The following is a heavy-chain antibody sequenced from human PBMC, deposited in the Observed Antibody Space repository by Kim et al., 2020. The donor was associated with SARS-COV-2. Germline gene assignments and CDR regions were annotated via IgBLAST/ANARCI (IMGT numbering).Heavy chain of an antibody. D-gene: IGHD6-19*01. Sequence: SETLSLTCTVSGGSIRSGAYYCRWIRQHPGPGLEWIGYIYYSGSTYYNPSLKSRVTISVDTSKNQFSLKLSSVTAADTAVYYCAKTSSGWYGGFDYWGQG. J-gene: IGHJ4*02. CDR3: AKTSSGWYGGFDY. V-gene: IGHV4-31*03. CDR1: GGSIRSGAYY. CDR2: IYYSGST.